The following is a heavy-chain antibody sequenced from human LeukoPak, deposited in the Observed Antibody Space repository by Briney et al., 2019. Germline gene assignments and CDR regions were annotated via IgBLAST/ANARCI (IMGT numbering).Heavy chain of an antibody. CDR2: IYYSGST. Sequence: SETLSLTCTVSGGSISSGGYYWSWIRQHPGKGLEWIGYIYYSGSTYYNPSLKSRVTISVDTSKNQFSLKLSSVTAADTAVYYCAKVYYDFWSGFDYWGQGTLVTVSS. CDR3: AKVYYDFWSGFDY. D-gene: IGHD3-3*01. V-gene: IGHV4-31*03. J-gene: IGHJ4*02. CDR1: GGSISSGGYY.